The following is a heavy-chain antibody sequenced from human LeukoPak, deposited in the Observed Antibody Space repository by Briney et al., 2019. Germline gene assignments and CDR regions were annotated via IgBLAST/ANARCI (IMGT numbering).Heavy chain of an antibody. CDR1: GFTFSDYY. Sequence: GGSLRLSCAASGFTFSDYYMSWIRQVPGKGLEWISYISVSGSYTNYADSVKGRFTISRDNAKNSLYLQMISLRAEDTAVYYCARCGTPNNYYGYGVDVWGQGTTVIVSS. J-gene: IGHJ6*02. V-gene: IGHV3-11*03. CDR3: ARCGTPNNYYGYGVDV. D-gene: IGHD1-26*01. CDR2: ISVSGSYT.